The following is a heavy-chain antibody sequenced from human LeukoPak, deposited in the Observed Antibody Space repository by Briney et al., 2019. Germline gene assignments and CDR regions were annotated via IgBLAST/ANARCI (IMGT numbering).Heavy chain of an antibody. J-gene: IGHJ3*02. V-gene: IGHV1-46*01. Sequence: ASVKVSCKVSGYTFTGYYMHWVRQAPGQGLEWMGIINPSGGSTSYAQKFQGRVTMTRDTSTSTVYMELSSLRSEDTAVYYCARSQGLWSGYSADAFDIWGQGAMVTVSS. D-gene: IGHD3-3*01. CDR2: INPSGGST. CDR3: ARSQGLWSGYSADAFDI. CDR1: GYTFTGYY.